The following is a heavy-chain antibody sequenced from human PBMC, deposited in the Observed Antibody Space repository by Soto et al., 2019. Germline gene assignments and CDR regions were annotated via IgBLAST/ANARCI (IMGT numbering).Heavy chain of an antibody. CDR2: ISGSGGST. D-gene: IGHD3-3*01. Sequence: EVQLLESGGGLVQPGGSLRLSCAASGFTFSSYAMSWVRQAPGKGLEWVSAISGSGGSTYYADSVKGRFTISRDNSKNTQYLQMNILRAEDTAVYYCAKDLSHYDFWSGYFSGMDYYYYMDVWGKGTTVTVSS. CDR3: AKDLSHYDFWSGYFSGMDYYYYMDV. V-gene: IGHV3-23*01. J-gene: IGHJ6*03. CDR1: GFTFSSYA.